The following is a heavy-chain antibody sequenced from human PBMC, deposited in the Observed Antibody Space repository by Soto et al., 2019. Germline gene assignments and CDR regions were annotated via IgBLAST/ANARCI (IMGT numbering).Heavy chain of an antibody. V-gene: IGHV3-7*01. CDR1: GFTFSSYY. J-gene: IGHJ4*02. CDR2: VNGDGSEK. CDR3: AKWGGGGSDY. Sequence: EVQLVESGGGLVQPGGSLRLSCAASGFTFSSYYMSWVRQAQGKGLEWVANVNGDGSEKYYVDSVKGRFTVSRDNANNSLYLQMTSLRAEDTAVYYCAKWGGGGSDYWGQGTLVTVAS. D-gene: IGHD1-26*01.